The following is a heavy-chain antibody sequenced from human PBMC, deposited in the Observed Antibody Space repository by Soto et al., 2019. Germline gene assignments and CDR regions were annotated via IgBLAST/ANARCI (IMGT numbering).Heavy chain of an antibody. CDR1: GGSISSGDYY. V-gene: IGHV4-30-4*01. CDR3: ARLNKWVFYYGMDV. Sequence: QVQLQESGPGLVKPSQTLSLTCTVSGGSISSGDYYWSWIRQPPGKGLEWIGYIYYSGSTYYNPSLKRRVTISVDPSKNQFPLKLSSVTAADTAVYYCARLNKWVFYYGMDVWGQGTTVTVSS. CDR2: IYYSGST. J-gene: IGHJ6*02. D-gene: IGHD2-8*01.